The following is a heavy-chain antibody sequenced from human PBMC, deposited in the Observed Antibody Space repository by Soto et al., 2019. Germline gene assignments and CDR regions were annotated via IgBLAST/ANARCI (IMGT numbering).Heavy chain of an antibody. V-gene: IGHV5-51*01. J-gene: IGHJ3*02. D-gene: IGHD1-26*01. CDR1: GYSFTSYW. Sequence: PGESLKISCKGSGYSFTSYWIGWVRQMPGKGLEWMGIIYPGDSDTRYSPSFQGQVTISADKSISTAYLQWSSLKASDTAMYYCARLVGPWGIVGATTEVGAFDIWGQGTMVTVSS. CDR2: IYPGDSDT. CDR3: ARLVGPWGIVGATTEVGAFDI.